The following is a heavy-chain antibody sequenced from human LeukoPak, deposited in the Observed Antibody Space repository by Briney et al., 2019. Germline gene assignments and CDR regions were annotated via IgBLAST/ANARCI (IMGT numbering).Heavy chain of an antibody. CDR2: IYPGNSDT. CDR3: ARNGAAGTPNRFFNWFDP. Sequence: GESLKISCKGSGYSFTTYWIAWVRQMPGKGLEWMGLIYPGNSDTRYSPSFQAQVTNSADKSLATAYLQWSSLQASDTAIYYCARNGAAGTPNRFFNWFDPWGQGSLVTVSS. D-gene: IGHD6-13*01. CDR1: GYSFTTYW. J-gene: IGHJ5*02. V-gene: IGHV5-51*01.